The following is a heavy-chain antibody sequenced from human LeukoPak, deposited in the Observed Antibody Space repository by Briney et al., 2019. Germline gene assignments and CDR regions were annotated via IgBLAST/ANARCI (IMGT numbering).Heavy chain of an antibody. V-gene: IGHV5-51*01. CDR1: GYTFTNYW. Sequence: GESLKISCKGSGYTFTNYWIAWVRQMPGKGLEWMGIIYPGDSDTRYSPSFQSQVTISADKSISTAYLQWSSLKASDTAMYYCARHSEQYYFDYWGQGTLVTVSS. CDR3: ARHSEQYYFDY. D-gene: IGHD1/OR15-1a*01. J-gene: IGHJ4*02. CDR2: IYPGDSDT.